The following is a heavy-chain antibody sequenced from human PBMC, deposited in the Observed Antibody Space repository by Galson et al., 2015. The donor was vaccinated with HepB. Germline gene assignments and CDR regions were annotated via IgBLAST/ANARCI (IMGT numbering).Heavy chain of an antibody. V-gene: IGHV4-61*01. Sequence: ETLSLTCAVSGGSVSSGNYYWSWIRQSPGKGLEWIGYIYYSGNTNYNPSLKSRVSMSVDTSKNQFSLKLSSVTAADTAVYYCAREPVDTPMAAFDYWGQGTLVTVSS. CDR3: AREPVDTPMAAFDY. CDR1: GGSVSSGNYY. J-gene: IGHJ4*02. CDR2: IYYSGNT. D-gene: IGHD5-18*01.